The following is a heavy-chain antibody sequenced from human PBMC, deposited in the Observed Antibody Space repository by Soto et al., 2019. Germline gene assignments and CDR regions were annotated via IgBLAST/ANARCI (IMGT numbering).Heavy chain of an antibody. CDR1: GGSISTNY. V-gene: IGHV4-4*08. CDR2: ISSSGYT. Sequence: SETLSLTCTVSGGSISTNYWSWIRQPPGKGLEWIGYISSSGYTNYNASLKSRITISIDTSKNQSSLKLTSVTAADTAVYYCASLHGARFDPWGQGTLVTVSS. J-gene: IGHJ5*02. D-gene: IGHD4-17*01. CDR3: ASLHGARFDP.